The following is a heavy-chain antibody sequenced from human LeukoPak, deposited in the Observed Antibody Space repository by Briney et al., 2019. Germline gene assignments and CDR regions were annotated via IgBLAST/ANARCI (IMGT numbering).Heavy chain of an antibody. V-gene: IGHV1-46*01. CDR2: INPSDAST. Sequence: ASVKVSCKASGYTFTSYSMNWVRQAPGQGPEWMGIINPSDASTTYAQKFQGRVTMTRDMSTSTVYMELSSLRSEDTAVYYCARLARYSWSPISPLYYYYYYMDVWGKGTTVTVSS. J-gene: IGHJ6*03. D-gene: IGHD1-26*01. CDR1: GYTFTSYS. CDR3: ARLARYSWSPISPLYYYYYYMDV.